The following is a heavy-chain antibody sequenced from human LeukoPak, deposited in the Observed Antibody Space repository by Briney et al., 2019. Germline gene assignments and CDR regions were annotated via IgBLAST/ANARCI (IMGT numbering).Heavy chain of an antibody. D-gene: IGHD1-26*01. CDR2: INSDGSST. CDR3: ARDPSYSENLDY. V-gene: IGHV3-74*01. J-gene: IGHJ4*02. Sequence: GSLRLSCAASGFTFSSYWMHWVRQAPGKGLVWVSRINSDGSSTTYADSVKGRFTISRDNAKNTLYLQVNSLRAEDTAVYYCARDPSYSENLDYWGQGTLVTVSS. CDR1: GFTFSSYW.